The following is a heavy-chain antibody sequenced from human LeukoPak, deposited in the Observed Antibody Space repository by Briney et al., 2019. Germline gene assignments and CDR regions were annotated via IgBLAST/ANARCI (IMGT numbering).Heavy chain of an antibody. J-gene: IGHJ4*02. V-gene: IGHV3-69-1*02. D-gene: IGHD2-8*01. CDR2: ITSTSRTI. Sequence: GGSLRLSCEVSGFTFTDYSMHWVRQAPGKGLEWVSSITSTSRTIFYADSVEGRFTISRDNAKNTVSLEMNSLRTEDAAIYYCARDFPDNALFDLRGQGTLVSVSS. CDR3: ARDFPDNALFDL. CDR1: GFTFTDYS.